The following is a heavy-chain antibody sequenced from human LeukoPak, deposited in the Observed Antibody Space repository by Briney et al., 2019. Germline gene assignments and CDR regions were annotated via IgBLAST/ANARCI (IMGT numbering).Heavy chain of an antibody. Sequence: GASVKVSCKASGYTFTGYYMHWVRQAPGQGLEWMGWINPNSGSTNYAQKFQGWVTMTRDTSISTAYMELSRLRSDDTAVYYCARAPGYSSSWYDYWGQGTLVTVSS. D-gene: IGHD6-13*01. CDR2: INPNSGST. CDR3: ARAPGYSSSWYDY. J-gene: IGHJ4*02. CDR1: GYTFTGYY. V-gene: IGHV1-2*04.